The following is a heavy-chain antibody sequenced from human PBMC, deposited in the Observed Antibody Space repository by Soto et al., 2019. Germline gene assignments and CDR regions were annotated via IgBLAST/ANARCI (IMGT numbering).Heavy chain of an antibody. CDR3: SRDHPTITIFGVVAIGYMDV. D-gene: IGHD3-3*01. V-gene: IGHV4-31*03. CDR2: IYYSGST. J-gene: IGHJ6*03. Sequence: PSETLSLTCTVSGGSISSGGYYWSWIRQHPGKGLEWIGYIYYSGSTYYNPSLKIRVTISVDTSKNQFSLKLSSVTAADTAVYYCSRDHPTITIFGVVAIGYMDVWGKGTTVTVSS. CDR1: GGSISSGGYY.